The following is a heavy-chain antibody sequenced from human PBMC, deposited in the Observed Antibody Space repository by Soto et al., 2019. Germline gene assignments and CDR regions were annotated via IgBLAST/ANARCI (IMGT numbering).Heavy chain of an antibody. J-gene: IGHJ6*03. CDR1: GFTVSSNY. CDR3: ARDKNDYLTGGSERLRSYYYYMDV. CDR2: IYSGGST. V-gene: IGHV3-53*04. D-gene: IGHD3-10*01. Sequence: PGGSLRLSCAASGFTVSSNYMSWVRQAPGKGLEWVSVIYSGGSTYYADSVKGRFTISRHNSKNTLYLQMNSLRAEDTAVYYCARDKNDYLTGGSERLRSYYYYMDVWGKGTTVTVSS.